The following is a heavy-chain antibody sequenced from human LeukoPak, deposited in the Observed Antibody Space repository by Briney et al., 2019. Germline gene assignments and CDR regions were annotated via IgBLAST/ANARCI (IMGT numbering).Heavy chain of an antibody. Sequence: GGSLRLSCAASGFTVSSNYMSWVRQAPGKGREWVSVIYSGGSTYYADSVKGRFTISRDNSKNTLYLQMNSLRAEDTAVYYCARLSGYYQNWFDPWGQGTLVTVSS. D-gene: IGHD3-22*01. CDR2: IYSGGST. J-gene: IGHJ5*02. V-gene: IGHV3-66*02. CDR1: GFTVSSNY. CDR3: ARLSGYYQNWFDP.